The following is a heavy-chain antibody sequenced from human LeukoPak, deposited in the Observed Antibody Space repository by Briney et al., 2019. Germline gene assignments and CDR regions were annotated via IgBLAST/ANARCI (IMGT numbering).Heavy chain of an antibody. J-gene: IGHJ4*02. Sequence: SQTLSLTCAVSGGSISSGGYSWSWIRQPPGKDLEWIGYIYHSGSTYYNPSLKSRVTISVDRSKNQFSLTLSSVTAADTAVYYCAGTMVRGVIIVWGQGTLVTVSS. CDR1: GGSISSGGYS. CDR3: AGTMVRGVIIV. CDR2: IYHSGST. D-gene: IGHD3-10*01. V-gene: IGHV4-30-2*01.